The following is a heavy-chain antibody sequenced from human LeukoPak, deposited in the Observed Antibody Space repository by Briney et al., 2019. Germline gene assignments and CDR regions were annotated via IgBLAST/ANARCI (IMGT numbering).Heavy chain of an antibody. CDR1: GGSVSSGSYY. J-gene: IGHJ5*02. V-gene: IGHV4-61*01. D-gene: IGHD3-22*01. Sequence: SETLSLTCTVSGGSVSSGSYYWSWIRQPPGKGLEWIGYIYYSGSTNYNPSPKSRVTISVDTSKNPFSLKLSSVTAADTAVYYCARDHGGYYDSSGYSWGQGTLVTVSS. CDR3: ARDHGGYYDSSGYS. CDR2: IYYSGST.